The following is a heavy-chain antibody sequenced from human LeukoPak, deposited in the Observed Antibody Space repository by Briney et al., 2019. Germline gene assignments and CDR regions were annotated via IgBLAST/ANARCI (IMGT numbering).Heavy chain of an antibody. V-gene: IGHV4-31*02. J-gene: IGHJ6*02. CDR1: GFTFSSYV. CDR3: ARAYYYGSGYYYYGMDV. D-gene: IGHD3-10*01. Sequence: LRLSCAASGFTFSSYVMSWVRQAPGKGLEWIGYIYYSGSTYYNPSLKSRVTISVDTSKNQFSLKLSSVTAADTAVYYCARAYYYGSGYYYYGMDVWGQGTTVTVSS. CDR2: IYYSGST.